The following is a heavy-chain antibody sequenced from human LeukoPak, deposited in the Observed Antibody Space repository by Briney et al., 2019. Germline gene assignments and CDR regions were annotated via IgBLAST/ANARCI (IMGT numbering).Heavy chain of an antibody. CDR2: VDPEDGET. CDR1: GYTFTDYY. V-gene: IGHV1-69-2*01. Sequence: ASVKISCKVSGYTFTDYYMHWVQQAPGKGPEWMGLVDPEDGETIYAEKFQGRVTITADTSTDTAYMELSSLRSEDTAVYYCATASSAITIFGVVIVNNAFDIWGQGTMVTVSS. CDR3: ATASSAITIFGVVIVNNAFDI. D-gene: IGHD3-3*01. J-gene: IGHJ3*02.